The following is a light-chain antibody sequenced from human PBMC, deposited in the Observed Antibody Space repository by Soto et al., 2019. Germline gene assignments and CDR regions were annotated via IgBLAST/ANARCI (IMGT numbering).Light chain of an antibody. Sequence: QSALTQPASVSGSPGQSITISCTGTSSDVGAYNYVSWYQQHPGKAPKLMIYEVSNRPSGVSNRFSGSKSANTASLTISGLQAEDEADYYCSSHSSSSTLVFGGGTKVTVL. CDR1: SSDVGAYNY. CDR2: EVS. CDR3: SSHSSSSTLV. J-gene: IGLJ3*02. V-gene: IGLV2-14*01.